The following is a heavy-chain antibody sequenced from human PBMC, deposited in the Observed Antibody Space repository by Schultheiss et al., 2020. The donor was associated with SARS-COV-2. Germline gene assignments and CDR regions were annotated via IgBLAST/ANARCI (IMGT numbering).Heavy chain of an antibody. D-gene: IGHD2-2*01. CDR3: ARDRVPAAIPFDY. CDR1: GFTFSSYW. J-gene: IGHJ4*02. CDR2: IKQDGSEK. V-gene: IGHV3-7*01. Sequence: GESLKISCAASGFTFSSYWMSWVRQAPGKGLEWVANIKQDGSEKYYVDSVKGRFTISRDNAKNSLYLQMNSLRAEDTAVYYCARDRVPAAIPFDYWGQGTLVTVSS.